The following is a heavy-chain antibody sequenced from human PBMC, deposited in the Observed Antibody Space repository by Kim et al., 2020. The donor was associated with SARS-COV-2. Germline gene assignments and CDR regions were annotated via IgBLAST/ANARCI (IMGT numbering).Heavy chain of an antibody. V-gene: IGHV3-48*01. Sequence: GGSLRLSCAASGFTFSTSSMNWIRQAPGKGLEWICYIDSISSTIYYADSVKGRFTVSRGNAGNSLFLEMSSLTAEDTAVYYCARDLHCSSSSCSDFDTWGQGTLVTVSS. J-gene: IGHJ4*02. CDR3: ARDLHCSSSSCSDFDT. CDR2: IDSISSTI. D-gene: IGHD2-2*01. CDR1: GFTFSTSS.